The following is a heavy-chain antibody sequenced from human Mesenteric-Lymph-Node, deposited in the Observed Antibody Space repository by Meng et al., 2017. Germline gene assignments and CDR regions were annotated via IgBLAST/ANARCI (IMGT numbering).Heavy chain of an antibody. V-gene: IGHV4-39*01. Sequence: RASRPSMANPSEPLSLTCTVSGGPTTSTSYYWDWIRQSPAKGLEWIGTIGYSGTIVYNPSLSSRVTLTLDTSKNQFSLKLSSVTAPDTAVYYCARRVHDGSGHHYFDYWGQGTLVPSPQ. CDR1: GGPTTSTSYY. D-gene: IGHD3-22*01. CDR3: ARRVHDGSGHHYFDY. J-gene: IGHJ4*02. CDR2: IGYSGTI.